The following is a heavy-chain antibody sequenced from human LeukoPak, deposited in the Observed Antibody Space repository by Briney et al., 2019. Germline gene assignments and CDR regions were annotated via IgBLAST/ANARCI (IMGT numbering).Heavy chain of an antibody. CDR1: GFTFDDYA. CDR3: VFSTQGQPGTFDY. J-gene: IGHJ4*02. V-gene: IGHV3-9*01. Sequence: PGGSLRLSCAASGFTFDDYAMHWVRQAPGKGLEWVSGISWNSGSIGYADSVKGRFTISRDNAKNSLYLQMNSLRAEDTALYYCVFSTQGQPGTFDYWGQGTLVTVSS. CDR2: ISWNSGSI. D-gene: IGHD1-1*01.